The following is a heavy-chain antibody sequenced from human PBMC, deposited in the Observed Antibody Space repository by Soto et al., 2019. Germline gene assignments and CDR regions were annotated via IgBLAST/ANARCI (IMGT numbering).Heavy chain of an antibody. J-gene: IGHJ5*02. CDR3: ARVGRYDFWSGYSPDGWFDP. V-gene: IGHV4-34*01. CDR1: GGSFSGYY. D-gene: IGHD3-3*01. Sequence: SETLSLTCAVYGGSFSGYYWSWIRQPPGKGLEWIGETNHSGSTNYNPSLKSRVTISVDTSKNQFSLKLSSVTAADTAVYYCARVGRYDFWSGYSPDGWFDPWGQGTLVTVSS. CDR2: TNHSGST.